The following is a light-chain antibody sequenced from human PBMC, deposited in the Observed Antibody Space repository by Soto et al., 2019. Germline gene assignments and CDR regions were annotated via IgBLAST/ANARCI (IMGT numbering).Light chain of an antibody. Sequence: QSVLTQPASVSGSPGQSITISCTGTSSDVGTYNFVSWYRQHPVKAPILIIFDVSSRPSGISNRFSGSKSGNTASLTISGVQAEDEADYYCSSYANSDTVILGGGTKVTVL. CDR3: SSYANSDTVI. CDR1: SSDVGTYNF. CDR2: DVS. V-gene: IGLV2-14*01. J-gene: IGLJ2*01.